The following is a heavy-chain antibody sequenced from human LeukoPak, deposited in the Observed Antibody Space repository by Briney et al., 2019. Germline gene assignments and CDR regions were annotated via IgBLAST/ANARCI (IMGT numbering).Heavy chain of an antibody. Sequence: GGSLRLSCAASGFTFDDYGMSWVRQAPGKGLEWVSGISWNSGSIGYADSVKGRFTISRDNAKNSLYLQMNSLRAEDMALYYCAKAKFSSEQRHYFDYWGQGTLVTVSS. CDR1: GFTFDDYG. CDR3: AKAKFSSEQRHYFDY. D-gene: IGHD1/OR15-1a*01. V-gene: IGHV3-9*03. J-gene: IGHJ4*02. CDR2: ISWNSGSI.